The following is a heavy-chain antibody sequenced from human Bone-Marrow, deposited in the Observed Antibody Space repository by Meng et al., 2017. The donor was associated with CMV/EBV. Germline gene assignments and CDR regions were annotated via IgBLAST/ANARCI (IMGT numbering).Heavy chain of an antibody. Sequence: SVKVSCKASGYTFTSYAISWVRQAPGQGLEWMGGIIPIFGTANYAQKFQGRVTITTDESTSTAYMELSSLRSEDTAVYYCASRLYSNYFYGMDVWGQGTTVTVSS. CDR2: IIPIFGTA. J-gene: IGHJ6*02. V-gene: IGHV1-69*05. D-gene: IGHD4-11*01. CDR1: GYTFTSYA. CDR3: ASRLYSNYFYGMDV.